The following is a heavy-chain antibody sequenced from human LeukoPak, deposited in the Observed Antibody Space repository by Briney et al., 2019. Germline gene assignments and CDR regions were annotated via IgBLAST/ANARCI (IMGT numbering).Heavy chain of an antibody. Sequence: GRSLRLSCAASEFTFSSYGMHWVRQAPGKGLEWVAVISYDGSNKYYADSVKGRFTISRDNSKNTLYLQMNSLRAEDTAVYYCARTITMIVLGMDVWGQGTTVTVSS. J-gene: IGHJ6*02. CDR3: ARTITMIVLGMDV. D-gene: IGHD3-22*01. V-gene: IGHV3-30*03. CDR2: ISYDGSNK. CDR1: EFTFSSYG.